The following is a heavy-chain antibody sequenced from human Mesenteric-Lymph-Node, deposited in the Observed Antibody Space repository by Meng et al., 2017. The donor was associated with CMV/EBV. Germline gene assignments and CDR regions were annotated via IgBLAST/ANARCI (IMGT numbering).Heavy chain of an antibody. CDR3: AYFVDLPPLW. D-gene: IGHD3/OR15-3a*01. CDR2: TYYRSESYN. V-gene: IGHV6-1*01. J-gene: IGHJ4*02. CDR1: GDSISKNNVA. Sequence: QLELLHSVKGLVMATYTHSSPVTIAGDSISKNNVAWNCLRQSASGGLEWMRTTYYRSESYNYYAVSVKNRISINLYTSNNQLSLHLNFVTPEDTAVYYCAYFVDLPPLWWGQGTLVTVSS.